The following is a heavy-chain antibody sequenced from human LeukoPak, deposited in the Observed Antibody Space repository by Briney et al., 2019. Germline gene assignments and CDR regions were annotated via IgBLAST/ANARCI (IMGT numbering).Heavy chain of an antibody. Sequence: ASVKVSCKASGYTFTGYYMHWVRQAPGQGLEWMGWINPNSGGTNYAQKFQGRVTMTRGTSISTAYMELSRLRSDDTAVYYCARDIVATEGDYGMDVWGQGTTVTVSS. V-gene: IGHV1-2*02. D-gene: IGHD5-12*01. CDR3: ARDIVATEGDYGMDV. J-gene: IGHJ6*02. CDR2: INPNSGGT. CDR1: GYTFTGYY.